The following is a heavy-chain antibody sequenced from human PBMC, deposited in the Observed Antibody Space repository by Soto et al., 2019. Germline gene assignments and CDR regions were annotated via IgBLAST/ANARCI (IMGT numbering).Heavy chain of an antibody. J-gene: IGHJ3*02. CDR1: GFTFSDYY. CDR2: ISSSGSTI. V-gene: IGHV3-11*01. CDR3: ARYLTGGGWYNAFDI. D-gene: IGHD6-19*01. Sequence: SGGSLRLSCAASGFTFSDYYMSWIRQAPGKGLEWVAYISSSGSTIYYADSVKGRFTISRDNAKNSLYLQMNSLRAEDTAVYYCARYLTGGGWYNAFDIWGQGTMVTVSS.